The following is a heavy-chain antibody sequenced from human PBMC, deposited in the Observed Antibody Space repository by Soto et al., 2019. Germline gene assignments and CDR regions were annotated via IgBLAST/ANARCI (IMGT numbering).Heavy chain of an antibody. CDR2: ISYDGSNK. Sequence: GGSLRLSCAASGFTFSSYAMHWVRQAPGKGLEWVAVISYDGSNKYYADSVKGRFTISRDNSKNTLYLQMNSLRAEDTAVYYCARGVVVITNYFDYWGQGTLVTVSS. J-gene: IGHJ4*02. CDR3: ARGVVVITNYFDY. CDR1: GFTFSSYA. D-gene: IGHD3-22*01. V-gene: IGHV3-30-3*01.